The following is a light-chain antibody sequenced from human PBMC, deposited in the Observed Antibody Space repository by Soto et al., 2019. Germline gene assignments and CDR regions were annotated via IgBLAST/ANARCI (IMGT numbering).Light chain of an antibody. J-gene: IGLJ2*01. CDR2: EVT. V-gene: IGLV2-8*01. CDR1: SSDIGASNS. Sequence: QSALTQPPSASGSPGQSVTISCAGSSSDIGASNSVSWYQQHPGKAPKLLISEVTKRPSWVPDRFSGSKSGNTASLTVSGLQADDEADYYCGSKAGSNKHVVFGGGTKVTVL. CDR3: GSKAGSNKHVV.